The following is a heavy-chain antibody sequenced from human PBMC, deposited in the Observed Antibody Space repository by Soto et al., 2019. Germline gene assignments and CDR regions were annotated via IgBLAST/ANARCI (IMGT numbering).Heavy chain of an antibody. J-gene: IGHJ3*01. V-gene: IGHV3-23*01. D-gene: IGHD6-19*01. CDR1: GFTFSNYA. CDR3: AKDLLYTSGWYPDAFDV. CDR2: ISGSRGGT. Sequence: GGSLRLSCAASGFTFSNYAINWVRQAPGKGLEWVSSISGSRGGTYYADSVKGRFTISRDNSQNTVYLQMNSLRAEDTAVYYCAKDLLYTSGWYPDAFDVWGQGTVVTVSS.